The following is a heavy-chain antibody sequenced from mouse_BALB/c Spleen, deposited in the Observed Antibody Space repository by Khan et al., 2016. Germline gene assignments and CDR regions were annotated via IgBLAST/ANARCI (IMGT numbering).Heavy chain of an antibody. Sequence: VQLVESGPGLVAPSQSLSITCTVPGFSLTGFSVNRVRQPPGKGLEWLGVTWGDGSTNYNTALKTRLSFSKDDTKGEVIVKMSSLHTDDTARYFCASYYDYDGSIAYWGQGTLITVSA. CDR2: TWGDGST. D-gene: IGHD2-4*01. CDR1: GFSLTGFS. J-gene: IGHJ3*01. CDR3: ASYYDYDGSIAY. V-gene: IGHV2-6-7*01.